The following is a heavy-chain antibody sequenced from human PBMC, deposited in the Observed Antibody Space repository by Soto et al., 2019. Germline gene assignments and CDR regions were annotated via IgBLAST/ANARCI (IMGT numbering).Heavy chain of an antibody. CDR3: AKQGGRGGGFFDY. V-gene: IGHV3-23*01. Sequence: GGSKSLSYVASGFNFSSCGMSWVRQAQGKGLDWVSAISGSGGNTYYADSVKGRFTISRDNSKNTLYLQMNSLRAEDTAVYYCAKQGGRGGGFFDYWGQGTLVTVSS. CDR1: GFNFSSCG. J-gene: IGHJ4*02. D-gene: IGHD3-16*01. CDR2: ISGSGGNT.